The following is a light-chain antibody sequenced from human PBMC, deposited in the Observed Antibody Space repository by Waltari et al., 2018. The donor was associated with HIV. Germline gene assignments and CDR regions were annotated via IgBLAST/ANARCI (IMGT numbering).Light chain of an antibody. Sequence: QSVLTQPPSLSGTPGQRVTISCSGRSSDVGSNTVNWYQQLPGTAPKLLMYSNDGRPSGVPDRFSGSKSGTSASLAIRGLRSEDEADYYCAAWDDSLNGLVFGTGTKVTVL. J-gene: IGLJ1*01. CDR1: SSDVGSNT. CDR2: SND. CDR3: AAWDDSLNGLV. V-gene: IGLV1-44*01.